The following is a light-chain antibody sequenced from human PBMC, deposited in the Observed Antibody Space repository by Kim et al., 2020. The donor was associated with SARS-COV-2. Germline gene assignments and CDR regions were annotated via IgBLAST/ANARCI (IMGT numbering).Light chain of an antibody. CDR1: QGVSTN. Sequence: VSPGERATPSCRTSQGVSTNLAWYQQKPGQAPRLLIYGTSTRATGIPARFSGSGSGTEFTLTISSLQSEDFAIYYCQQYNRWPPYIFGQGTKLEI. CDR3: QQYNRWPPYI. V-gene: IGKV3-15*01. J-gene: IGKJ2*01. CDR2: GTS.